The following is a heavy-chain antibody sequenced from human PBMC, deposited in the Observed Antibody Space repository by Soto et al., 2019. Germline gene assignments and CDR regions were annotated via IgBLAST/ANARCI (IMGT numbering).Heavy chain of an antibody. Sequence: EVQLLESGGDLVQPGRSLRLSCAASGFTFSGYAMSWVRQAPGKGLEWVSVIHGGGNSAYYADSVKGRFTISRDNSKTARYLQMSSLRGEDTAVYYCATNRGRVTTSGHFDYWGPGHLVTVSS. CDR3: ATNRGRVTTSGHFDY. CDR1: GFTFSGYA. D-gene: IGHD4-17*01. J-gene: IGHJ4*02. V-gene: IGHV3-23*01. CDR2: IHGGGNSA.